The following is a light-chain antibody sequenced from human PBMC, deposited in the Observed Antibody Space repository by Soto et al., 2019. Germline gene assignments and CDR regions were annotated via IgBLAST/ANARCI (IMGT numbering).Light chain of an antibody. CDR3: APWDDRLFGVV. CDR1: SSNIGSNY. Sequence: QSVLTQPPSASGTPGQRVTISCSGRSSNIGSNYVYWYQQLPGTAPKLLMYTNGLRPSGVPDRVSGSKSGTSASLAISGLRSEDEAVHYCAPWDDRLFGVVFGGGTQLTVL. V-gene: IGLV1-47*02. CDR2: TNG. J-gene: IGLJ2*01.